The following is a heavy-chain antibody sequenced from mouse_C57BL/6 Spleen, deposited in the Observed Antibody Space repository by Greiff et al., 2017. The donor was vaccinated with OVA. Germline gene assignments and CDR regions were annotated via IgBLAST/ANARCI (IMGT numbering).Heavy chain of an antibody. CDR1: GYTFTDYE. J-gene: IGHJ2*01. Sequence: QVQLQQSGAELVRPGASVTLSCKASGYTFTDYEMHWVKQTPVHGLEWIGAIDPETGGTAYNQKFKGKAILTADKSSSTAYMELRSLTSEDSAVYYCTRDYYGSSDGYWGQGTTLTVSS. CDR3: TRDYYGSSDGY. V-gene: IGHV1-15*01. CDR2: IDPETGGT. D-gene: IGHD1-1*01.